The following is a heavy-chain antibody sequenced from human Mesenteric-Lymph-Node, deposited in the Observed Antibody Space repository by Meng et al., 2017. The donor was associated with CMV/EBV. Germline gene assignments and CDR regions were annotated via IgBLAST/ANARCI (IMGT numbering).Heavy chain of an antibody. V-gene: IGHV4-39*07. CDR3: ARSGYYKTYYYAMDV. Sequence: SETLSLTCTVSGGSISSSSYYWGWIRQPPGKGLEWIGSIYYSGSTYYNPSLKSRVTISVDTSKNQFSLKLSSVTAADTAVYYCARSGYYKTYYYAMDVWGQGTTVTVSS. CDR1: GGSISSSSYY. J-gene: IGHJ6*02. D-gene: IGHD3-3*01. CDR2: IYYSGST.